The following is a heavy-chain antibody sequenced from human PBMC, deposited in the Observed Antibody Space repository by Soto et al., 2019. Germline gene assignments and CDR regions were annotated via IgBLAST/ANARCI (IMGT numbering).Heavy chain of an antibody. D-gene: IGHD6-13*01. Sequence: VQLVESGGGVVQPGRSLRLSCAASGFTFSSYAMHWVRQAPGKGLEWVAVISYDGSNKYYADSVKGRFTISRDNSKNTLYLQMNSLRTEDTAVYYCARDAGYSSSFAFDIWGQGTMVTVSS. J-gene: IGHJ3*02. CDR1: GFTFSSYA. V-gene: IGHV3-30-3*01. CDR3: ARDAGYSSSFAFDI. CDR2: ISYDGSNK.